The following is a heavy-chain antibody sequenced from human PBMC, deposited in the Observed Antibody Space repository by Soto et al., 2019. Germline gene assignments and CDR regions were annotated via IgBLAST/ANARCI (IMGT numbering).Heavy chain of an antibody. CDR2: ISAYNGNT. V-gene: IGHV1-18*01. D-gene: IGHD3-3*01. J-gene: IGHJ6*03. CDR1: GYTFTSYG. Sequence: ASVKVSCKASGYTFTSYGISWVRQAPGQGLEWMGGISAYNGNTNYAQKLQGRVTMTTNTSTSTAYMELSSLRSEDTALYYCVIGYYDFWSCTLSHMAAWGKWTPDTVSS. CDR3: VIGYYDFWSCTLSHMAA.